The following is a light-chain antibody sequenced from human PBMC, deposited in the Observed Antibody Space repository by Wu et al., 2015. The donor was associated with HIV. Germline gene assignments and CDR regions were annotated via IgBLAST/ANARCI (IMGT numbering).Light chain of an antibody. J-gene: IGKJ4*01. V-gene: IGKV3-20*01. CDR3: QQYYSPPPLT. Sequence: EIVLTQSPGTLSLSPGERATLSCRASQSVRSNYLSWYQQKLGQAPRLLIYSTSSRAPGIPDRFSGSGSGTDFTLTISRLEPEDFAVYYCQQYYSPPPLTFGGGTKVEIK. CDR1: QSVRSNY. CDR2: STS.